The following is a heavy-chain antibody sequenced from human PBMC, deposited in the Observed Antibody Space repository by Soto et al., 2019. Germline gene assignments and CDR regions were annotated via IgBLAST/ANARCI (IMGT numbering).Heavy chain of an antibody. CDR1: GGSISSYY. CDR2: IYYSGST. V-gene: IGHV4-59*01. Sequence: KPSETLSLTCTVSGGSISSYYWSWIRQPPGKGLEWIGYIYYSGSTNYNPSLKSRVTISVDTSKNQFSLKLSSVTAADTAVYYCARNSLVRWFDPWGQGTLVTVSS. J-gene: IGHJ5*02. CDR3: ARNSLVRWFDP. D-gene: IGHD6-6*01.